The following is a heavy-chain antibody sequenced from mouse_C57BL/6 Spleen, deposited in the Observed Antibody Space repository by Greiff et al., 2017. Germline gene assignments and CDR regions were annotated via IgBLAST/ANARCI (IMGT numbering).Heavy chain of an antibody. CDR3: ARGGLRGNFDY. Sequence: EVMLVESGGGLVKPGGSLKLSCAASGFTFSSYAMSWVRQTPDKRLEWVATISDGGSYTYYPDNVKGRFTISRDNAKNNLYLQMSHLKSEDTAMYYCARGGLRGNFDYWGQGTTLTVSS. D-gene: IGHD1-1*01. CDR2: ISDGGSYT. J-gene: IGHJ2*01. V-gene: IGHV5-4*03. CDR1: GFTFSSYA.